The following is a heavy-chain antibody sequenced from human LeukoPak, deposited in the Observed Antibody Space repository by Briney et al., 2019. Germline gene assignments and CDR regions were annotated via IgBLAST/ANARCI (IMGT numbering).Heavy chain of an antibody. CDR2: ISYDGSNK. Sequence: GGSLRLSCAASGFTFSSCAMHWVRQAPGKGLEWVAVISYDGSNKYYADSVKGRFTISRDNSKNTLYLQMNSLRAEDTAVYYCARDGLLYCSSTSCYYAGDYWGQGTLVTVSS. D-gene: IGHD2-2*01. CDR3: ARDGLLYCSSTSCYYAGDY. CDR1: GFTFSSCA. V-gene: IGHV3-30*04. J-gene: IGHJ4*02.